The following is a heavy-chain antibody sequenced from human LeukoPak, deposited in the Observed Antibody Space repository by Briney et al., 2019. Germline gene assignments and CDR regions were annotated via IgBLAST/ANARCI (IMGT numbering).Heavy chain of an antibody. J-gene: IGHJ4*02. V-gene: IGHV1-46*01. Sequence: ASVEVSCKAFGYTFTSNYMHWVRQAPGQGPEWMGVISPSGGSTTYAQKFQARVTLTRDMSTSTDYLELSSLRSEDTAVYYCARDPLRYSSGWEFDYWGQGTLVTVSS. D-gene: IGHD6-19*01. CDR3: ARDPLRYSSGWEFDY. CDR2: ISPSGGST. CDR1: GYTFTSNY.